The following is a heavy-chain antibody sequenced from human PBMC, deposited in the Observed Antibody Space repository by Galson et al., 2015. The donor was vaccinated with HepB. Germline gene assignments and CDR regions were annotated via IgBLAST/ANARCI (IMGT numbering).Heavy chain of an antibody. D-gene: IGHD3-10*01. Sequence: SLRLSCAVSGFTFSNYCMSRVRQAPGKGLEWVANVKQDGGEKYYVDSVKGRFTISRDNAKNSLYLQMNSLRAEDTAVYFCARVRAYGSGSYYIFDYWGQGTLVTVSS. CDR3: ARVRAYGSGSYYIFDY. J-gene: IGHJ4*02. CDR2: VKQDGGEK. V-gene: IGHV3-7*01. CDR1: GFTFSNYC.